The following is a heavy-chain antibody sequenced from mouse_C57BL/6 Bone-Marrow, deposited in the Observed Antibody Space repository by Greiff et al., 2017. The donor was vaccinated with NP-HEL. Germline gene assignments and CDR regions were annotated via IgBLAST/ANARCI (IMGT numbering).Heavy chain of an antibody. J-gene: IGHJ4*01. D-gene: IGHD3-3*01. CDR1: GFSFNTYA. CDR2: IRSTSNNYAT. V-gene: IGHV10-1*01. CDR3: VRQEQGRGDD. Sequence: EVQLVESGGGLVQPKGSLKLSCAASGFSFNTYAMNWVRQAPGKGLEWVARIRSTSNNYATYYADSVKDRFTISRDDSESMLYLQMNNLKTEDSAMYYCVRQEQGRGDDWGQGTSVTVSS.